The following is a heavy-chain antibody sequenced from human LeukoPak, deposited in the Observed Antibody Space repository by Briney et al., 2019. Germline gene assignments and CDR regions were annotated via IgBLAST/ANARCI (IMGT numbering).Heavy chain of an antibody. CDR3: ARSDGGSENY. CDR2: ISSTGSYI. J-gene: IGHJ4*02. V-gene: IGHV3-21*06. CDR1: GFTFSSYG. D-gene: IGHD1-26*01. Sequence: GGSLRLSCATSGFTFSSYGMNWVRQAPGKGLEWVSSISSTGSYIFCADSVKGRFTISRDDAKNSVYLQMNSLRDEDTAVYYCARSDGGSENYWGQGILVTVSS.